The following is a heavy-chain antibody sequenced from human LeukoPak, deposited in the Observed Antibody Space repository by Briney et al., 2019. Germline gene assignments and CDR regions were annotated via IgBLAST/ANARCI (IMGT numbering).Heavy chain of an antibody. CDR1: GYSISSSYY. J-gene: IGHJ5*02. Sequence: KSSETLSLTCTVSGYSISSSYYWGWIRQPPGKGLEWIGSIYYSGSTYYNPSLKSRVTISVDTSKNQFSLKLSSVTAADTAVYYCARTTLSSSFSFDPWGQGTLVTVSS. D-gene: IGHD6-13*01. V-gene: IGHV4-38-2*02. CDR2: IYYSGST. CDR3: ARTTLSSSFSFDP.